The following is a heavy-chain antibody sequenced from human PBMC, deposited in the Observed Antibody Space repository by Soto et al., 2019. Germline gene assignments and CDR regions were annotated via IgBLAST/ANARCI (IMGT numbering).Heavy chain of an antibody. V-gene: IGHV4-59*01. CDR1: CGSISSYC. J-gene: IGHJ5*02. CDR2: IYYSGST. CDR3: ARARTYFDA. Sequence: PSATLFLTCTFSCGSISSYCWSWILQPPGKGLEWIGYIYYSGSTNYNPSLKSRVTISVDTSKNQFSLKLSSVTAADTAVYYCARARTYFDACGKGTLVPVS.